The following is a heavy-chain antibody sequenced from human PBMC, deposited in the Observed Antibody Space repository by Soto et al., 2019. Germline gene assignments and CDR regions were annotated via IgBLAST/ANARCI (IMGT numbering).Heavy chain of an antibody. CDR3: ARDPRESDHSGYYYYGMDV. D-gene: IGHD3-10*01. Sequence: SVKVSCKASGGTFSSYAISWVRQAPGQGLEWMGGIIPIFGTANYAQKFQGRVTITADESTGTAYMELSSLRSEDTAVYYCARDPRESDHSGYYYYGMDVWGPGTTVTV. J-gene: IGHJ6*02. CDR1: GGTFSSYA. CDR2: IIPIFGTA. V-gene: IGHV1-69*13.